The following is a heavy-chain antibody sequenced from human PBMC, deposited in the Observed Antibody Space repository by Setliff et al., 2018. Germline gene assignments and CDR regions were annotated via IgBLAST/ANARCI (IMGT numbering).Heavy chain of an antibody. CDR2: IYHSGSI. CDR1: GGSISSSNW. CDR3: ARRGIAGRHNFQH. J-gene: IGHJ1*01. Sequence: ASETLSLTCTVSGGSISSSNWWTWVRQPPGKGLEWIGEIYHSGSINYNPSLKSRVTMSVDKSKNQFSLKLTSVTAADTAVYYCARRGIAGRHNFQHWGQGTLVTVSS. V-gene: IGHV4-4*02. D-gene: IGHD6-6*01.